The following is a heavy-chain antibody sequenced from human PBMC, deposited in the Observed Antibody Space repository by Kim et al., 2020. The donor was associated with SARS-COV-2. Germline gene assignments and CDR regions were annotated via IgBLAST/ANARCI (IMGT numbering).Heavy chain of an antibody. V-gene: IGHV3-9*01. J-gene: IGHJ6*03. Sequence: SVKGRFNISRDNAKNSLYLQMNSLRAEDTALYYCAKEGVVATYYYYYMDVWGKGTTVTVSS. CDR3: AKEGVVATYYYYYMDV. D-gene: IGHD2-15*01.